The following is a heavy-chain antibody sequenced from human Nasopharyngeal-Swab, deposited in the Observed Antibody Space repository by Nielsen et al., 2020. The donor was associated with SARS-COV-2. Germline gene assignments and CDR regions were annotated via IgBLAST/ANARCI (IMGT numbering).Heavy chain of an antibody. Sequence: GGSLRLSCTASGFTFGDYAMGWVRQAPGKGLEWVGFIRSKAYGGTTEYAASVKGRFTISRDDSKSIAYLQMNSLKTEDTAVYYCTTFYCGGDCYSRDYWGQGTLVTVSS. V-gene: IGHV3-49*04. CDR2: IRSKAYGGTT. CDR1: GFTFGDYA. CDR3: TTFYCGGDCYSRDY. D-gene: IGHD2-21*02. J-gene: IGHJ4*02.